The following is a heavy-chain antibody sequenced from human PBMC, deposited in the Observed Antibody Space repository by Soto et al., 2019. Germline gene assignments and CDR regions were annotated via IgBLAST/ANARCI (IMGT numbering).Heavy chain of an antibody. CDR3: ARAMYSSGWYWFDP. CDR2: ISAYNGNT. D-gene: IGHD6-19*01. Sequence: AGVKVSCKASGYTFTSYGISWVRQAPGQGLEWMGWISAYNGNTNYAQKLQGRVTMTTDTSTSTAYMELRSLRSDDTAVYYCARAMYSSGWYWFDPWGQGTLVTVSS. V-gene: IGHV1-18*01. CDR1: GYTFTSYG. J-gene: IGHJ5*02.